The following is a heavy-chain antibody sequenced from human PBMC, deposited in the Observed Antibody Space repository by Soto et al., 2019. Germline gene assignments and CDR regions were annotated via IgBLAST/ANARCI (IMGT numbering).Heavy chain of an antibody. CDR1: GGSISSYY. CDR3: AREALRRRLWFGEVIGDAFDI. J-gene: IGHJ3*02. V-gene: IGHV4-59*01. CDR2: IYYSGST. D-gene: IGHD3-10*01. Sequence: PSETLSLTCTVSGGSISSYYWSWIRQPPGKGLEWIGYIYYSGSTNYNPSLKSRVTISVDTSKNQFSLKLSSVTAADTAVYYCAREALRRRLWFGEVIGDAFDIWGQGTMVTVS.